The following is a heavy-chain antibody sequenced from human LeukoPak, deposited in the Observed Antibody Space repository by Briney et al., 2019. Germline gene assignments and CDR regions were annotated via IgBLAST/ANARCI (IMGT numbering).Heavy chain of an antibody. V-gene: IGHV4-39*07. J-gene: IGHJ5*02. CDR3: ARGYDFWSGYYRQNWFDP. D-gene: IGHD3-3*01. CDR2: VYYSGTT. Sequence: SETLSLTCSVSGDSISLSFYYWGWIRQPPGKALEWIGSVYYSGTTSYNPSLKSRVTISVDMSKNQFSLKLSSVTAADTAVYYCARGYDFWSGYYRQNWFDPWGQGTLVTVSS. CDR1: GDSISLSFYY.